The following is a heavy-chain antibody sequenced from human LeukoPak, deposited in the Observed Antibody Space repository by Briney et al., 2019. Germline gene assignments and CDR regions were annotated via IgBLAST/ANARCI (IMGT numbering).Heavy chain of an antibody. CDR2: FDPEDGET. CDR3: ARAGPQQLVVPWWFDY. Sequence: ASVKVSCKVSGYTLTELSMHWVRQAPGKGLEWMGGFDPEDGETIYAQKFQGRVTMTRNTSISTAYMELSSLRSEDTAVYYCARAGPQQLVVPWWFDYWGQGTLVTVSS. D-gene: IGHD6-13*01. J-gene: IGHJ4*02. CDR1: GYTLTELS. V-gene: IGHV1-24*01.